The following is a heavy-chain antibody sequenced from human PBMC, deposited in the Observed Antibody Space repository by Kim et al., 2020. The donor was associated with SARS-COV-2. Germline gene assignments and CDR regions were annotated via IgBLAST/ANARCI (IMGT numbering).Heavy chain of an antibody. J-gene: IGHJ4*02. CDR1: GYTLTELS. CDR2: FDPEDGET. V-gene: IGHV1-24*01. D-gene: IGHD3-10*01. CDR3: SSGTYTLFLY. Sequence: ASVKVSCKVSGYTLTELSMHWVRQAPGKGLEWMGGFDPEDGETIYAQKFQGRVTMTEDTSTDTAYMELSSLRSEDTAVYYCSSGTYTLFLYWDQGTLVTVSS.